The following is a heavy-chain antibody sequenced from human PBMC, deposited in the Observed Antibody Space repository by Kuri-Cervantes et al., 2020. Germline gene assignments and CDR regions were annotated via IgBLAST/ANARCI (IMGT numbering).Heavy chain of an antibody. D-gene: IGHD4-17*01. V-gene: IGHV3-30-3*01. CDR1: GFTFSSYA. CDR2: ISYDGSNK. J-gene: IGHJ4*02. Sequence: LSLTCAASGFTFSSYAMHWVRQAPGKGLEWVAVISYDGSNKYYADSVKGRFTISRDNSKNTLYLQMNSLRAEDTAVYYCARGLYGDYALDYWGQGTLVTVSS. CDR3: ARGLYGDYALDY.